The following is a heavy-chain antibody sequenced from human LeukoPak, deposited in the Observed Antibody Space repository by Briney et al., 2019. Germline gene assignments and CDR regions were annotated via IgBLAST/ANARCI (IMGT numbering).Heavy chain of an antibody. D-gene: IGHD6-19*01. CDR3: AGMPVGGLRQFDS. CDR2: IYYTGDT. V-gene: IGHV4-59*03. J-gene: IGHJ4*02. Sequence: SGTLSLTCTVSADSINKYYWSWIRQPPGKGLEWIAYIYYTGDTNYSPSLKSRVAISIDTSKNQFSLKLTSETAADTAVYFCAGMPVGGLRQFDSWGQGAQVTVSS. CDR1: ADSINKYY.